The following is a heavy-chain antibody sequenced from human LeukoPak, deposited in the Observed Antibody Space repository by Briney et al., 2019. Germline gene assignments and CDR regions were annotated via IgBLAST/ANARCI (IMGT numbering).Heavy chain of an antibody. Sequence: PGGSLRLSCAASGFTFSSYGMHWVRQAPGKGLEWVAVISYDGSNKYYEDFVKGRSTISRVNSKTTLYLQMNRLRAEDTAVYYCAKDRRGYYFDYWGQGTLVTVSS. V-gene: IGHV3-30*18. CDR1: GFTFSSYG. J-gene: IGHJ4*02. CDR2: ISYDGSNK. CDR3: AKDRRGYYFDY. D-gene: IGHD3-10*01.